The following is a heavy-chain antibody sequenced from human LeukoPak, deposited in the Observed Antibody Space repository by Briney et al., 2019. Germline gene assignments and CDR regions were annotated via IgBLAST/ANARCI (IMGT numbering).Heavy chain of an antibody. CDR1: GGSISSYY. J-gene: IGHJ5*02. CDR3: AKGSGSYEDGGNWFDP. Sequence: SETLSLTCTVSGGSISSYYWSWIRQHPGKGLEWIGYIYYSGSTYYNPSLKSRVTISVDTSKNQFSLKLSSVTAADTAVYYCAKGSGSYEDGGNWFDPWGQGTLVTVSS. D-gene: IGHD1-26*01. CDR2: IYYSGST. V-gene: IGHV4-59*06.